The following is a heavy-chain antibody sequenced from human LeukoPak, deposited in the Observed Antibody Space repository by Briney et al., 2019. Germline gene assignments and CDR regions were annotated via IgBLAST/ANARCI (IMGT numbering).Heavy chain of an antibody. Sequence: PGRSLRLSCAASGFTFSSYDMHWVRQAPGKGLEWVTFISYDGSNKYYADSVKGRFTISRDNSKNTLYLQMNSLRAEDTAVYYCAKVEQQLPFDYWGQGTLVTVSP. CDR3: AKVEQQLPFDY. CDR2: ISYDGSNK. J-gene: IGHJ4*02. D-gene: IGHD6-13*01. V-gene: IGHV3-30*18. CDR1: GFTFSSYD.